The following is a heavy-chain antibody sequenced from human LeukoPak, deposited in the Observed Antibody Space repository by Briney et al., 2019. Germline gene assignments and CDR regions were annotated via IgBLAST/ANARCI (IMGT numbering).Heavy chain of an antibody. D-gene: IGHD6-19*01. CDR2: ISDEGGST. CDR3: ARVDSSGWDDAFDY. J-gene: IGHJ4*02. Sequence: GGSLRLSCAASGFTFSIYATHWVRQAPGKGLEYVSAISDEGGSTYYANSVRGRFTISRDDSKNTLYLQMGSLRAEDTAVYYCARVDSSGWDDAFDYWGQGTLVTVSS. V-gene: IGHV3-64*01. CDR1: GFTFSIYA.